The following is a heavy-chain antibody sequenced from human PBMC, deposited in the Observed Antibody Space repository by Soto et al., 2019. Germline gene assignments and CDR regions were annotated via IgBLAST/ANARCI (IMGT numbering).Heavy chain of an antibody. Sequence: SETLSLTCAVYGGSFSGYYWSWIRQPPGKGLEWIGEINHSGSTNYNPSLKSRVTISVDTSKNQFSLKLSSVTAADTAVYYCARRRRESATLPYSSGWYWYYYMDVWGKGTTVTVSS. J-gene: IGHJ6*03. V-gene: IGHV4-34*01. CDR3: ARRRRESATLPYSSGWYWYYYMDV. CDR1: GGSFSGYY. D-gene: IGHD6-19*01. CDR2: INHSGST.